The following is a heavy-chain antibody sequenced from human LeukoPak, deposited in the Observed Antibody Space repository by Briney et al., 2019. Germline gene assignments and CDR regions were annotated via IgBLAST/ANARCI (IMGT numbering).Heavy chain of an antibody. CDR3: ARENYGDYESFDY. CDR1: GFSFKNYG. V-gene: IGHV3-30*02. D-gene: IGHD4-17*01. J-gene: IGHJ4*02. Sequence: GGSLRLSCAASGFSFKNYGMHWVRQAPGKGLEWVAFIRHDGSNKYYADYVKDRFTISRDNFKGTLDLQLNSLRVEDTAVYYCARENYGDYESFDYWGQGTLVTVSS. CDR2: IRHDGSNK.